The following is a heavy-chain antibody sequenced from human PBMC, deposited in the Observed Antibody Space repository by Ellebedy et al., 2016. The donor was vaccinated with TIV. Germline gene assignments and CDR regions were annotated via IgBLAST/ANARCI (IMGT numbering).Heavy chain of an antibody. J-gene: IGHJ4*02. CDR2: FGVSGDTT. CDR3: ARGRSGTYIHHAFDY. Sequence: PGGSLRLSCAASGFTFSSYAMSWVRQAPGKGLEWVSGFGVSGDTTYYADSVKGRFTISRDNSQNTLYLQIKSLRAEDTAIYYCARGRSGTYIHHAFDYWGQGTLVTVSS. CDR1: GFTFSSYA. D-gene: IGHD1-14*01. V-gene: IGHV3-23*01.